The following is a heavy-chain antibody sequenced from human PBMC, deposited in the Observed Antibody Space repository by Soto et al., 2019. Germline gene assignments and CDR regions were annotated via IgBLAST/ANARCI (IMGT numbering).Heavy chain of an antibody. V-gene: IGHV4-59*01. CDR2: IYYSGST. J-gene: IGHJ4*02. D-gene: IGHD4-17*01. CDR1: GGSISSYY. CDR3: ARLVTTAPYFDY. Sequence: SETLSLTCTVSGGSISSYYWSWIRQPPGKGLEWIGYIYYSGSTNYNPSLKSRVTISVDTSKNQFSLKLSSVTAADTAVYYCARLVTTAPYFDYWGQGTLVTVSS.